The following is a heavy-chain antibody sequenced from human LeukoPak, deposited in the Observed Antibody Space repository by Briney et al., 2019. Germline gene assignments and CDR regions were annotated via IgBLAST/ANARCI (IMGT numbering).Heavy chain of an antibody. CDR2: ISGSGGST. CDR1: GFTFSSYA. J-gene: IGHJ4*02. CDR3: AMNPRGYCSGGSCYSDY. Sequence: GGSLRLSCAASGFTFSSYAMSRVRQAPGEGLEWVSAISGSGGSTYYADSVKGRFTISRDNSKNTLYLQMNSLRAEDTAVYYCAMNPRGYCSGGSCYSDYWGQGTLVTVSS. V-gene: IGHV3-23*01. D-gene: IGHD2-15*01.